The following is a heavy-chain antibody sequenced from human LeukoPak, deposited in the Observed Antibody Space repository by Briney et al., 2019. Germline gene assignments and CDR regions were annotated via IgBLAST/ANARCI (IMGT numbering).Heavy chain of an antibody. CDR1: GGSISSSSYY. CDR3: ARGIAVAGTPTDY. CDR2: IYYSGST. D-gene: IGHD6-19*01. Sequence: SETLSLTCTVSGGSISSSSYYWGWIRQPPGKGLEWIGSIYYSGSTYYNPSLKSRVTISVDTSKNQFSLKLSSVTAADTAVYYCARGIAVAGTPTDYWGQGTLVTVSS. J-gene: IGHJ4*02. V-gene: IGHV4-39*01.